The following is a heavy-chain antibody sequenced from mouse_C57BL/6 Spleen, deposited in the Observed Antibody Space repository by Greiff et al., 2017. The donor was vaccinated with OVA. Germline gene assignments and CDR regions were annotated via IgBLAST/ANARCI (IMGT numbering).Heavy chain of an antibody. V-gene: IGHV1-76*01. CDR3: ARDGVTTVVATPAWFAY. CDR1: GYTFTDYY. J-gene: IGHJ3*01. CDR2: IYPGSGNT. Sequence: QVQLQQSGAELVRPGASVKLSCKASGYTFTDYYINWVKQRPGQGLEWIARIYPGSGNTYYNEKFKGKATLTAAKSSSTAYMQLSSLTSEDSAVYFCARDGVTTVVATPAWFAYWGQGTLVTVSA. D-gene: IGHD1-1*01.